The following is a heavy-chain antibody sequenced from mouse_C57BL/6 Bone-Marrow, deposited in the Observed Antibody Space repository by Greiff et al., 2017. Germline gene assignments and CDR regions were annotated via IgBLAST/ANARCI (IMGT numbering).Heavy chain of an antibody. D-gene: IGHD3-2*02. Sequence: VQLQQPGAELVMPGASVKLSCKASGYTFTSYGMHWVKQRPGQGLEWIGEIDPSDSYTNYNQKFKGKSTLTGDKSSSTAYMQLSSLTSEDSAVYFCAKTAQAWEFAYWGQGTLVTVSA. CDR1: GYTFTSYG. J-gene: IGHJ3*01. V-gene: IGHV1-69*01. CDR3: AKTAQAWEFAY. CDR2: IDPSDSYT.